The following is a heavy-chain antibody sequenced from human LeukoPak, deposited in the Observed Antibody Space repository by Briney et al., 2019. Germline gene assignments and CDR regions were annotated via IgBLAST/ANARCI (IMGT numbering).Heavy chain of an antibody. V-gene: IGHV3-9*01. CDR2: ISWNSGSI. J-gene: IGHJ4*02. CDR3: AKDTYSSSSYFDY. Sequence: GRSLRLSCAASGFTFDDYAMHWVRQAPGQGLEWVSGISWNSGSIGYADSVKGRFTISRDNAKNSLYLQMNSLRAEDTALYYCAKDTYSSSSYFDYWGQGTLVTVSS. CDR1: GFTFDDYA. D-gene: IGHD6-13*01.